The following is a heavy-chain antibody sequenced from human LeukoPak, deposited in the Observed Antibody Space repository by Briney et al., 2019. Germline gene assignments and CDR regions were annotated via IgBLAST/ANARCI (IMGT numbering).Heavy chain of an antibody. CDR1: GFTFSSYE. CDR2: ISSSGSTI. CDR3: ARGGYSSSWGGPDY. J-gene: IGHJ4*02. V-gene: IGHV3-48*03. D-gene: IGHD6-13*01. Sequence: GGSLRLSCAASGFTFSSYEMNWVRQAPGKGLEWVSYISSSGSTIYCADSVKGRFTISRDNAKNSLYLQMNSLRAEDTAVYYCARGGYSSSWGGPDYWGQGTLVTVSS.